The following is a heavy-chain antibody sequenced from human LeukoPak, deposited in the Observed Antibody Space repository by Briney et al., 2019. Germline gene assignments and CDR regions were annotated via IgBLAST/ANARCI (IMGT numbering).Heavy chain of an antibody. J-gene: IGHJ4*02. Sequence: GGSLRLSCAASVFTFSSYWMSWVRQAPGKGLEWVANIKQDGSEKYYVDSVKGRFTISRDNAKNSLYLQMNSLRAEDTAVYYCARDRWNEFDYWGQGTLVTVSS. CDR1: VFTFSSYW. CDR3: ARDRWNEFDY. D-gene: IGHD1-1*01. V-gene: IGHV3-7*01. CDR2: IKQDGSEK.